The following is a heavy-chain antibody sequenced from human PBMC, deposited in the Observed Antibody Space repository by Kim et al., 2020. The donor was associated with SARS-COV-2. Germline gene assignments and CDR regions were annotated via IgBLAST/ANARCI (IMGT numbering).Heavy chain of an antibody. J-gene: IGHJ5*02. CDR1: GGSISSSSYY. CDR2: IYYSGST. D-gene: IGHD1-26*01. V-gene: IGHV4-39*01. Sequence: SETLSLTCTVSGGSISSSSYYWGWIRQPPGKGLEWIGSIYYSGSTYYNPSLKSRVPISVDTSKNQFSLKLSSVTAADTAVYYCARRDSGSYNPNWFDPWGQGTLGTVSS. CDR3: ARRDSGSYNPNWFDP.